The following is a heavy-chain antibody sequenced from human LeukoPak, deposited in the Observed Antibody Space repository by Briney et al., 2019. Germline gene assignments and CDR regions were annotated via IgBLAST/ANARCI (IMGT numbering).Heavy chain of an antibody. V-gene: IGHV6-1*01. CDR1: GDSVSSNSAA. Sequence: SQTLSLTCAISGDSVSSNSAAWNWIRQSPSRGLEWLGRTYYRSKWYNDYAVSVKSRITINPDTSKNQFSLQLNSVTPEDTAVYYCARVSIAARYYYYGMDVWGQGTTVTVSS. CDR2: TYYRSKWYN. D-gene: IGHD6-6*01. CDR3: ARVSIAARYYYYGMDV. J-gene: IGHJ6*02.